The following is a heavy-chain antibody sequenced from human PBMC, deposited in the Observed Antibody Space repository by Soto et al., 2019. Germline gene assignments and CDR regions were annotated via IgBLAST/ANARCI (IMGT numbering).Heavy chain of an antibody. V-gene: IGHV3-30*03. J-gene: IGHJ3*02. CDR3: ARGAAAGIAFDI. CDR2: IAYDGSNK. D-gene: IGHD6-13*01. CDR1: GFTFNKYD. Sequence: LSCAASGFTFNKYDMHWVRQAPGKGLEWIAIIAYDGSNKYYAGSVKGRFTISRDNSKHTLYLQINSLRAEDTAVYYCARGAAAGIAFDIWGQGTMVTVSS.